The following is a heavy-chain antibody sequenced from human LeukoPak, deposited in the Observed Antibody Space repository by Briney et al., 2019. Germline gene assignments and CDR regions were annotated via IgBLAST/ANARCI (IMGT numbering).Heavy chain of an antibody. CDR2: IYPGGSDT. J-gene: IGHJ6*03. CDR1: GYSFTSYW. Sequence: GESLKISCKGSGYSFTSYWIGWVRQMPGKGLEWMGIIYPGGSDTRYSPSFQGQVTISADKSISTAYLQWSSLKASDTAMYYCARQPNFWSGSNYYYYYYMDVWGKGTTVTVSS. CDR3: ARQPNFWSGSNYYYYYYMDV. V-gene: IGHV5-51*01. D-gene: IGHD3-3*01.